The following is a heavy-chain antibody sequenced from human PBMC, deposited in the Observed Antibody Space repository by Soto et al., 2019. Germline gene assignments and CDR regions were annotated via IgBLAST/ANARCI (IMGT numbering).Heavy chain of an antibody. CDR3: ARDLQGLYYFDY. V-gene: IGHV1-3*01. Sequence: GASVKVCCKSSEYTFTSYTMHWVRQAPGQRLEWMGWINGGNGNTKYSQKFQGRVTITRDTSASTAYMELSSLRSDDTAVYYCARDLQGLYYFDYWGQGTLVTVSS. CDR1: EYTFTSYT. CDR2: INGGNGNT. J-gene: IGHJ4*02. D-gene: IGHD4-4*01.